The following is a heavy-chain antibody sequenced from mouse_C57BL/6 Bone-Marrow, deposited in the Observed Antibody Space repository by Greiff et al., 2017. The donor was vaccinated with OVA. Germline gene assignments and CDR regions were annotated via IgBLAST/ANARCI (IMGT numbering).Heavy chain of an antibody. CDR2: INPNSGYT. CDR3: ARCYYAMDY. J-gene: IGHJ4*01. Sequence: QVQLKESGAELAKPGASVKLSCKASGYTFTSSWMHWVKQRPGQGLEWIGYINPNSGYTKYNQKFKDKATLTADKSSSTAYRQLSSLTYVESADYDCARCYYAMDYWGQGASVTVSS. CDR1: GYTFTSSW. V-gene: IGHV1-7*01.